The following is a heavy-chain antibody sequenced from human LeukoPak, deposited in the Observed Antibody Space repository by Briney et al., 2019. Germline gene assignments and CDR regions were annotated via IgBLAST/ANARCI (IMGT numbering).Heavy chain of an antibody. V-gene: IGHV3-21*01. J-gene: IGHJ4*02. Sequence: GGSLRLSCAASGFTFTRYSMNGVRQAPGKGLEWVSSISSSSIYINYADSVKGRFTISRDNAKNSLYLQMHSLRAEDTAVYYCARDGAFGSGYSFDFWGQGTLVTVSS. CDR1: GFTFTRYS. CDR2: ISSSSIYI. CDR3: ARDGAFGSGYSFDF. D-gene: IGHD3-22*01.